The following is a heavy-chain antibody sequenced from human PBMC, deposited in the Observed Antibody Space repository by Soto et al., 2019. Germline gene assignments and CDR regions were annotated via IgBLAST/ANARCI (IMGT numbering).Heavy chain of an antibody. D-gene: IGHD6-13*01. Sequence: QVQLVQSGAEVKKPGSSVKVSCKASGGTFSSYAISWVRQAPGQGLEWMGGIIPIFGTANYAQKFQGRVTITADEPTSTAYRELSSLRSEDTAVYYCARLTPGIAAAGTGGNWFDPWGQGTLVTVSS. J-gene: IGHJ5*02. CDR2: IIPIFGTA. V-gene: IGHV1-69*01. CDR3: ARLTPGIAAAGTGGNWFDP. CDR1: GGTFSSYA.